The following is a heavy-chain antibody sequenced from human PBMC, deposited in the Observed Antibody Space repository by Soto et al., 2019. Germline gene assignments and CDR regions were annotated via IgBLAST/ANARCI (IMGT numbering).Heavy chain of an antibody. D-gene: IGHD3-10*02. J-gene: IGHJ6*02. V-gene: IGHV4-31*03. Sequence: PSETLSLTCTVSGGSISSGGYYWSWIRQHPGKGLEWIGYIYYSGSTYYNPSLKSRVTISVDTSKNQFSLKLSSVTAADTAVYYCARGSYGPGVGYYYYGMDVWGQGTTVTVSS. CDR3: ARGSYGPGVGYYYYGMDV. CDR2: IYYSGST. CDR1: GGSISSGGYY.